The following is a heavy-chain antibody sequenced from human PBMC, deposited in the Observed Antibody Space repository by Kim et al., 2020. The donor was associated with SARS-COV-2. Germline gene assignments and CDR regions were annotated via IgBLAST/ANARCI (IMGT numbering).Heavy chain of an antibody. Sequence: ADSVKGRFTISRDNSENTLYLQMNSLRAEDRAVYYCAKESGAVAGIFDYWGQGTLVTVSS. J-gene: IGHJ4*02. D-gene: IGHD6-19*01. CDR3: AKESGAVAGIFDY. V-gene: IGHV3-23*01.